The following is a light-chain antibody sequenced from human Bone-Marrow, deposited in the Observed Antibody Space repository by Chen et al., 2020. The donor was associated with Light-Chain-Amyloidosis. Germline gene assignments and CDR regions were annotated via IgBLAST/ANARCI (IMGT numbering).Light chain of an antibody. CDR2: DGS. CDR3: QVWDRSSDRPV. V-gene: IGLV3-21*02. Sequence: SYVLTQPSSVSVAPGQTATIACGGNNMGSTSVHWYQQTPDQAPQLVVYDGSDRPSGIPERLSGSNSGNTAPLTISRVEAGDEADYYCQVWDRSSDRPVFGGGTKLTVL. CDR1: NMGSTS. J-gene: IGLJ3*02.